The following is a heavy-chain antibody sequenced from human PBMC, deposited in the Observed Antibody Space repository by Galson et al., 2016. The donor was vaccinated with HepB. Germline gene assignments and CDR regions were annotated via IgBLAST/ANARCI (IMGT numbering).Heavy chain of an antibody. J-gene: IGHJ4*02. Sequence: TLSLTCTVSGASLSSRGYFWNYIRRFPGKGLEWLGYIYYNGSAYYNPSLKSRFTISRDTSKGQFSLKILSVTAADTAIYFCAGAPYYASGFDFWGQGILVTVSS. CDR2: IYYNGSA. CDR3: AGAPYYASGFDF. D-gene: IGHD3-10*01. V-gene: IGHV4-31*03. CDR1: GASLSSRGYF.